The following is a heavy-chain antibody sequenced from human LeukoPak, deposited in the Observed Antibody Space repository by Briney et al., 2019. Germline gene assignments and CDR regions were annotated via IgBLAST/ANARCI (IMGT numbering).Heavy chain of an antibody. J-gene: IGHJ5*01. V-gene: IGHV3-7*01. CDR3: ARELDS. Sequence: GGSLRLSCAASGFTFTSHWMTWVRQAPGKGLEWVANIKPDGSEKYYMDSVRGRLTISRDNAMNSLSLQMNSLRVEDTAVYYCARELDSWGQGILATVSS. CDR2: IKPDGSEK. CDR1: GFTFTSHW.